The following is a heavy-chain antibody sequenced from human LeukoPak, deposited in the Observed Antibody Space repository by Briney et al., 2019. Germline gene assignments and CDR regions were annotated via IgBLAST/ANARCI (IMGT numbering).Heavy chain of an antibody. V-gene: IGHV4-59*01. CDR3: AKGSGYEAQYYYYYMDV. CDR2: IYYSGST. J-gene: IGHJ6*03. D-gene: IGHD5-12*01. Sequence: PSETLSLTCTVSGGSISSYYWSWIRQPPGKGLEWIGYIYYSGSTNYNPSLKSRVTISVDTSKKQFSLKLRSVTAADTAVYYCAKGSGYEAQYYYYYMDVWGKGTTVTVSS. CDR1: GGSISSYY.